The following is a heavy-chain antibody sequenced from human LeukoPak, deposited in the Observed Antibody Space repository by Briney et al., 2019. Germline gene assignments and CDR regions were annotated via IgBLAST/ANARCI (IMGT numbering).Heavy chain of an antibody. D-gene: IGHD3-10*02. Sequence: GGSLRLSCTASGFTFSNYAMHWVRQAPGKGLQWVAIIRYERYEGSDKYYADSVKGRFTISRDNAKNSLYLQMNSLRAEDTAVYYCAELGITMIGGVWGKGTTVTISS. CDR1: GFTFSNYA. V-gene: IGHV3-30*02. CDR2: IRYERYEGSDK. J-gene: IGHJ6*04. CDR3: AELGITMIGGV.